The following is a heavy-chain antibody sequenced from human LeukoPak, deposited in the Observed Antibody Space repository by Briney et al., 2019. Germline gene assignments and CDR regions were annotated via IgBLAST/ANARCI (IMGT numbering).Heavy chain of an antibody. V-gene: IGHV4-34*01. CDR2: INHSGST. CDR1: GGSFSGYY. J-gene: IGHJ5*02. Sequence: KPSETLSLTCAVYGGSFSGYYWSWIRQPPGKGLEWIGEINHSGSTNYNPSLKSRVTISVDTSKNQFSLKLSSVTAADTAVYYCTSLYCSGGSCYSNWFDPWGQGTLVTVSS. D-gene: IGHD2-15*01. CDR3: TSLYCSGGSCYSNWFDP.